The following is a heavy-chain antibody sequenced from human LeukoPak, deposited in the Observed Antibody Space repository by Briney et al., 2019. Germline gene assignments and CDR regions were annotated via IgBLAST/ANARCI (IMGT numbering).Heavy chain of an antibody. D-gene: IGHD2/OR15-2a*01. J-gene: IGHJ3*02. Sequence: GGSLRLICAASGLTVSSNYMSWVRQAPGKGLERVSVIYSGGSTYHADSVKGRFTISRDNSKNTLYLQMNSLRAEDTAVYYCARGTTSHAFDIWGQGTMVTVSS. CDR3: ARGTTSHAFDI. V-gene: IGHV3-66*01. CDR2: IYSGGST. CDR1: GLTVSSNY.